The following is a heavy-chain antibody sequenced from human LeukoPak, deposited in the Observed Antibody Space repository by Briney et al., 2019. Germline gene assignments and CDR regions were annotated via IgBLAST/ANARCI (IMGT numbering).Heavy chain of an antibody. Sequence: ASVKVSCKASGYTFTSYDINWVRQATGQGLEWMGWMNPNSGNTGYAQKFQGRVTMTRNTSISTAYMELSSLRSDDTAIYYCATHTPRIAAAAKNLAYWGQGALVTVSS. V-gene: IGHV1-8*01. CDR1: GYTFTSYD. CDR3: ATHTPRIAAAAKNLAY. J-gene: IGHJ4*02. CDR2: MNPNSGNT. D-gene: IGHD6-13*01.